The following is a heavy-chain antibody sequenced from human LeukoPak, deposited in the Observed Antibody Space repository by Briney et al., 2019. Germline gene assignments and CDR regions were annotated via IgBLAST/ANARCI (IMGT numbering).Heavy chain of an antibody. CDR2: IYYSGST. V-gene: IGHV4-30-4*07. CDR3: ARAVGAYYDFWSGSRGPYFDY. D-gene: IGHD3-3*01. Sequence: PSETLSLTCAVSGGSISSGGYSWSWIRQPPGKGLEWIGYIYYSGSTYYNLSLRSRVTISVDTSKNQFSLKLSSVTAADTAVYYCARAVGAYYDFWSGSRGPYFDYWGQGTLVTVSS. J-gene: IGHJ4*02. CDR1: GGSISSGGYS.